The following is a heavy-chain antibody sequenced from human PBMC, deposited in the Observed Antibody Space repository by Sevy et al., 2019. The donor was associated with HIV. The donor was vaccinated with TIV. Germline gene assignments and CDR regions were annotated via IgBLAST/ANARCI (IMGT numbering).Heavy chain of an antibody. J-gene: IGHJ4*02. Sequence: SETLSLTCAVYGGSFSDFFWSWIRQPPGKGLEWIAEISRNGSTNYSPSLKSRITTSIDMSKNQFSLKLTSVTAADTAMYYCSREGDYWGQGTLVTVSS. CDR2: ISRNGST. CDR1: GGSFSDFF. CDR3: SREGDY. V-gene: IGHV4-34*01.